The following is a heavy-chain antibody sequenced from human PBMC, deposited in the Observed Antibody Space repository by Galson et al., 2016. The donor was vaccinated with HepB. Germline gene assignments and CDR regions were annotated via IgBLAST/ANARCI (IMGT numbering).Heavy chain of an antibody. CDR3: ARDNGGNSGWFDP. CDR2: MNPNSGDT. V-gene: IGHV1-8*01. CDR1: GYTFTSYD. Sequence: SVKVSCKASGYTFTSYDLNWVRQATGQGLEWLGWMNPNSGDTGYAQKFQGRVTLTRSTSLRTAYMALRSLTSEDTAVYYCARDNGGNSGWFDPWGQGTLVTVSS. J-gene: IGHJ5*02. D-gene: IGHD4-23*01.